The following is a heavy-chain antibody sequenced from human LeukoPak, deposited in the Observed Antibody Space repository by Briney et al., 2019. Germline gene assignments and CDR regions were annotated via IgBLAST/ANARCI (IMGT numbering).Heavy chain of an antibody. CDR3: AKDRSGISDY. J-gene: IGHJ4*02. D-gene: IGHD3-10*01. Sequence: GRSLRLSCAASGFTFSSYGMHWVRQAPGKGLDWVAVIWYDGSNKYYADSVKGQFTISRDNSKNTLYLQMNSLRAEDTAVYYCAKDRSGISDYWGQGTQVTVSS. CDR1: GFTFSSYG. V-gene: IGHV3-33*06. CDR2: IWYDGSNK.